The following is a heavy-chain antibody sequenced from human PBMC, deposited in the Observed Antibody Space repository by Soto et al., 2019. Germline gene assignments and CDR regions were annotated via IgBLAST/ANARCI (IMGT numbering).Heavy chain of an antibody. J-gene: IGHJ5*02. CDR1: GGSFSGYY. CDR2: INHSGST. Sequence: PSETLSLTCAVYGGSFSGYYLSWIRQPPGKGLEWIGEINHSGSTNYNPSLKSRVTISVDTSKNQFSLKLSSVTAADTAVYYCARARGSGWYGWFDPWGQGTLVTVSS. CDR3: ARARGSGWYGWFDP. D-gene: IGHD6-19*01. V-gene: IGHV4-34*01.